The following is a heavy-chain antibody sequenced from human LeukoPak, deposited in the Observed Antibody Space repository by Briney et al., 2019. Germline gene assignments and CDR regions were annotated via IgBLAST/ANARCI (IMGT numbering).Heavy chain of an antibody. CDR3: ARDRKAVANYYYYYGMDV. D-gene: IGHD6-19*01. CDR2: INPNSGGT. CDR1: GYTFTGYY. J-gene: IGHJ6*02. V-gene: IGHV1-2*02. Sequence: ASVKVSCKASGYTFTGYYMHWVRQAPGQGLEWMGWINPNSGGTNYAQKFQGRVTMTRDTSISTAYMGLSRLRSDDTAVYYCARDRKAVANYYYYYGMDVWGQGTTVTVSS.